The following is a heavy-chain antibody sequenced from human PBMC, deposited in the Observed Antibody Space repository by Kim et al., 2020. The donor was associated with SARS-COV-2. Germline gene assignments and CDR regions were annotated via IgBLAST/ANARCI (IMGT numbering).Heavy chain of an antibody. D-gene: IGHD6-6*01. CDR2: IKQDGTVK. CDR3: ARIGYSSSCFDY. V-gene: IGHV3-7*03. J-gene: IGHJ4*02. Sequence: GGSLRLSCTASGFTFSNYWMSWVRQAPGQGLEWVANIKQDGTVKYYMNSVKGRFTISRDNAKNSVYLEVNSLRAEDTAVYYCARIGYSSSCFDYWGQGT. CDR1: GFTFSNYW.